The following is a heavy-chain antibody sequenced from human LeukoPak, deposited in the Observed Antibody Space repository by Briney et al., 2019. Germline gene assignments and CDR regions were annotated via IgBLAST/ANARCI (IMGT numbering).Heavy chain of an antibody. D-gene: IGHD3-10*01. CDR2: VNHSGST. V-gene: IGHV4-34*01. Sequence: SETLSLTCAVYGGSFSGYYWSWIRQPPGKGLEWIGEVNHSGSTNYNPSLKSRVTISVDTSKNQFSLKLSSVTAADTGVYYCARGRRYYYGSGSNMFDYWGQGTLVTVSS. J-gene: IGHJ4*02. CDR1: GGSFSGYY. CDR3: ARGRRYYYGSGSNMFDY.